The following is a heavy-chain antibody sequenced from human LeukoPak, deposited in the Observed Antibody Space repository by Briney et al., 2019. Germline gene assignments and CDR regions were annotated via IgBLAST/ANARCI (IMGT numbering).Heavy chain of an antibody. CDR2: ISAYNGNT. V-gene: IGHV1-18*01. J-gene: IGHJ4*02. D-gene: IGHD6-19*01. Sequence: ASVKVSCKASGYTFTSYGISWVRQAPGQGLEWMGWISAYNGNTNYAQKLQGRVTMTTDTSTSTAYMELSSLRSEDTAVYYCARDFIAVAGTNYFDYWGQGTLVTVSS. CDR1: GYTFTSYG. CDR3: ARDFIAVAGTNYFDY.